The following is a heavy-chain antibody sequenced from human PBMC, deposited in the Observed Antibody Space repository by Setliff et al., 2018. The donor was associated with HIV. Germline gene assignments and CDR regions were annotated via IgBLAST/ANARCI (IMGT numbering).Heavy chain of an antibody. J-gene: IGHJ4*02. CDR3: ARGRHYSSSAPFGIDF. CDR1: GGSFRGYY. Sequence: PSETLSLTCAVCGGSFRGYYWSWIRQPPGKGLEWIGEINHSRSTNYNPSLKSRVTMSVDTPKNQFSLKVNSVTAADTAVYYCARGRHYSSSAPFGIDFWGQGTLVTVS. V-gene: IGHV4-34*01. D-gene: IGHD6-6*01. CDR2: INHSRST.